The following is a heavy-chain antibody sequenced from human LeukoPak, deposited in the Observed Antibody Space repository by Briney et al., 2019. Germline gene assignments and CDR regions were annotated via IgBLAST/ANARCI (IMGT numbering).Heavy chain of an antibody. V-gene: IGHV3-21*01. CDR3: APSKLGSLDI. CDR2: MSSSSTYI. J-gene: IGHJ3*02. CDR1: GFTFSSYS. D-gene: IGHD3-16*01. Sequence: GGSLRLSCTASGFTFSSYSMNWVRLAPVKGLEWVASMSSSSTYISYGGSVRGRFTISRDNTENSLYLQMNSLRAEDTAVYYCAPSKLGSLDIWGQGTMVTVSS.